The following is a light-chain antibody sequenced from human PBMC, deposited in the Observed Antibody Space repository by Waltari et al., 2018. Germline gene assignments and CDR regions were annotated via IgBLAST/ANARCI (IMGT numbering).Light chain of an antibody. V-gene: IGKV3-15*01. CDR2: GAS. CDR3: QQYNKWPT. CDR1: QSVNPD. Sequence: EIVMTQSPAPLSMSPGERATLSCRASQSVNPDLGWYQHKPGQAPGLLIYGASNMATGIPARFSGGGSRTEFTLTISGLQSEDSAVYYCQQYNKWPTFGGGTKVEIK. J-gene: IGKJ4*01.